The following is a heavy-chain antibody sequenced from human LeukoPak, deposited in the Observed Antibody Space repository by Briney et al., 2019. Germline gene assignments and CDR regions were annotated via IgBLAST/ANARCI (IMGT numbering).Heavy chain of an antibody. CDR3: ARGGGDSWSGYYPYYYYGMDV. CDR2: FDPEDGET. J-gene: IGHJ6*02. CDR1: GYTLTELS. V-gene: IGHV1-24*01. Sequence: GASVKVSCKVSGYTLTELSMHWVRQAPGKGLEWMGGFDPEDGETIYAQKFQGRVTMTEDTSTDTAYMELSSLRSEDTAVYYCARGGGDSWSGYYPYYYYGMDVWGQGTTVTVSS. D-gene: IGHD3-3*01.